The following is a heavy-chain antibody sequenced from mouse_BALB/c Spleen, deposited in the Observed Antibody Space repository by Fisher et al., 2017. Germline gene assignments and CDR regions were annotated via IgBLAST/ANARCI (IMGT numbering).Heavy chain of an antibody. CDR3: SEDSAVYYCACNWGYYYAMDY. V-gene: IGHV1-69*02. D-gene: IGHD4-1*01. J-gene: IGHJ4*01. Sequence: KFKGKATLTADKSSSTAYMQLSSLTSEDSAVYYCACNWGYYYAMDYWGQGTSVTVSS.